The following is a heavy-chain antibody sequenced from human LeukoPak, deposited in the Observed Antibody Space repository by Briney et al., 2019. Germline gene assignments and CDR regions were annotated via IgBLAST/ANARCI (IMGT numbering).Heavy chain of an antibody. CDR3: ARPSKVGSFFDF. J-gene: IGHJ4*02. CDR1: GFTFSDYY. D-gene: IGHD1-26*01. CDR2: ISNGGSSI. V-gene: IGHV3-11*01. Sequence: PGGSLRLSCAASGFTFSDYYMNWIRQAPGQGLEWVSYISNGGSSIDYADSVKGRFSISRDDAKKSLYLQMNRLTAEDTAVYYCARPSKVGSFFDFWGQGTLLTVSS.